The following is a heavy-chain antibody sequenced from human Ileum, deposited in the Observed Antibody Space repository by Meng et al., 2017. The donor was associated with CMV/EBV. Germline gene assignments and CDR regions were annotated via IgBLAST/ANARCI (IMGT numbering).Heavy chain of an antibody. CDR3: AREFRERWELGH. CDR1: CYIFSNFG. J-gene: IGHJ4*02. V-gene: IGHV1-18*01. Sequence: CRASCYIFSNFGITWVRQAPGQGLEWMGYLSIHDGHTKYAKNVQGRVTMTADISTSTGYMELTSLTSDDTAVYYCAREFRERWELGHWGQGTLVTVSS. D-gene: IGHD4-23*01. CDR2: LSIHDGHT.